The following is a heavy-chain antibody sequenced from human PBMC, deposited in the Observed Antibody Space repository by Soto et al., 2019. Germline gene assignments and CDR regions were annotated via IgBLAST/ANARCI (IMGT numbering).Heavy chain of an antibody. J-gene: IGHJ4*02. CDR3: ARFAPAARVFDY. D-gene: IGHD2-2*01. CDR2: IYSGGST. CDR1: GFTVSSNY. Sequence: EVQLVETGGGLIQPGGSLRLSCAASGFTVSSNYMSWVRQAPGKGLEWVSVIYSGGSTYYADSVKGRFTISRDNSKNTLYLQMNSLRAEDTAVYYCARFAPAARVFDYWGQGTLVTVSS. V-gene: IGHV3-53*02.